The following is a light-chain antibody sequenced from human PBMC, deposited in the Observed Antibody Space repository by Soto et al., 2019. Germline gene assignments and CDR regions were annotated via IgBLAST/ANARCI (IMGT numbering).Light chain of an antibody. CDR3: QTGEV. Sequence: QSVLTQSPSASASLGASVQLTCTLSSGHSSYAIAWHQQQPQKGPRYLMKLNSDGSHSKGDGIPDRFSGSSSGAERYLTSSSLQSEDEADYYCQTGEVFGGGTKLTVL. CDR2: LNSDGSH. J-gene: IGLJ3*02. V-gene: IGLV4-69*01. CDR1: SGHSSYA.